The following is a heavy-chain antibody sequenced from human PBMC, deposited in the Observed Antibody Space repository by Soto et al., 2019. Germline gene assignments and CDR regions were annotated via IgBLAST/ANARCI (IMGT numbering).Heavy chain of an antibody. D-gene: IGHD1-26*01. Sequence: PSETLSLTCGVYGDSCSGYYCIWTRQPPGKGLVWIGEIHPSGSTYYNPSLRTRVTLSLDTSKNQFSLKLNSVTAADTAVYYCARGEDDSKVGRTWGQGKLVT. CDR2: IHPSGST. CDR1: GDSCSGYY. V-gene: IGHV4-34*01. J-gene: IGHJ5*02. CDR3: ARGEDDSKVGRT.